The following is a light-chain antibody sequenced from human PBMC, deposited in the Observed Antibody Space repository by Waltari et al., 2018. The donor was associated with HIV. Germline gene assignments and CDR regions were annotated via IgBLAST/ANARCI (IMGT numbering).Light chain of an antibody. CDR2: QES. Sequence: SYELTQPPSVSVSPGQTASITCSGDQLGDKFVCWYQQRPGQPPVLVMYQESKLPAGIPERFSGSNSGNTATLTITGTQSMDEADYYCQAWDRSVVFGGGTKLPVL. CDR1: QLGDKF. V-gene: IGLV3-1*01. CDR3: QAWDRSVV. J-gene: IGLJ2*01.